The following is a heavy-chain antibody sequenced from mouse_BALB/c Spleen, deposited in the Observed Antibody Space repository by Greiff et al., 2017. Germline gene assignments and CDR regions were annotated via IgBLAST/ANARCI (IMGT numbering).Heavy chain of an antibody. CDR3: ARREFITTSGFAY. V-gene: IGHV1-9*01. D-gene: IGHD1-2*01. Sequence: QVQLQQSGAELMKPGASVKISCKATGYTFSSYWIEWVKQRPGHGLEWIGEILPGSGSTNYNEKFKGKATFTADTSTNTAYMQLSSLTSEDSAVYYCARREFITTSGFAYWGQGTLVTVSA. J-gene: IGHJ3*01. CDR2: ILPGSGST. CDR1: GYTFSSYW.